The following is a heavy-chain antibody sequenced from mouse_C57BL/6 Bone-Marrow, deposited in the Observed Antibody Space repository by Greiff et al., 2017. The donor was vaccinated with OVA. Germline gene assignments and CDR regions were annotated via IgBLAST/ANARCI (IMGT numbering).Heavy chain of an antibody. CDR1: GFTFSDYY. Sequence: EVQGVESGGGLVQPGGSLKLSCAASGFTFSDYYMYWVRQTPEKRLEWVAYISNGGGSTYYPDTVKGRFTISRDNAKNTLYLQMSRLKSEDTAMYYCARRSFYWYFDVWGTGTTVTVSS. CDR3: ARRSFYWYFDV. V-gene: IGHV5-12*01. J-gene: IGHJ1*03. CDR2: ISNGGGST.